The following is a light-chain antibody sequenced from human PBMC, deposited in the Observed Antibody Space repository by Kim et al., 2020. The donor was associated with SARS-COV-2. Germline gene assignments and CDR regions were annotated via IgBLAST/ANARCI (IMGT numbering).Light chain of an antibody. CDR2: GAS. CDR1: QSVISTF. Sequence: LAPGDRATLSCRASQSVISTFLAWYQQKPGQAPRLLIYGASNRATGIPDRFTASGSGADFTLTIRSLEPEDFAVYYCHQYGGSPYTFGQGTKLEI. J-gene: IGKJ2*01. V-gene: IGKV3-20*01. CDR3: HQYGGSPYT.